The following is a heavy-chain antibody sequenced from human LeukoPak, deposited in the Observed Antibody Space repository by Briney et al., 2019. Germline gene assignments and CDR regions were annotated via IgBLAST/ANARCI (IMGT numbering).Heavy chain of an antibody. CDR2: IQSDGSKK. CDR1: GFTFSRYW. J-gene: IGHJ4*02. CDR3: AKDPYDTYFDY. Sequence: GGSLRLSCAASGFTFSRYWMTWVRQTPGKGLEWVAFIQSDGSKKYYADSVKGRFTISRDNSKNTLYLQMNSLRAEDTAVYYCAKDPYDTYFDYWGQGTLVTVSS. D-gene: IGHD3-9*01. V-gene: IGHV3-30*02.